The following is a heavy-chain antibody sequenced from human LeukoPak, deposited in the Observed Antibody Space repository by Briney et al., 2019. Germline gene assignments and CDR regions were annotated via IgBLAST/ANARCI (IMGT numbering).Heavy chain of an antibody. Sequence: GASVKVSCKASGGTFSSYAISWVRQAPGQGLKWMGRIIPILGIANYAQKFQGRVTITADKSTSTAYMELSSLRSEDTAVYYCARVGYDFWSGYFGQWGQGTLVTVSS. V-gene: IGHV1-69*04. CDR1: GGTFSSYA. D-gene: IGHD3-3*01. CDR3: ARVGYDFWSGYFGQ. CDR2: IIPILGIA. J-gene: IGHJ4*02.